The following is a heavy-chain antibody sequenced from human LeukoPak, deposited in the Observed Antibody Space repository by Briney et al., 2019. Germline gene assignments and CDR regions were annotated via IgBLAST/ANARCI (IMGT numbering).Heavy chain of an antibody. J-gene: IGHJ4*02. CDR3: ARAGHNWRIDY. V-gene: IGHV3-74*01. CDR1: VFTLSGSL. CDR2: INNDGSST. Sequence: GESLRLFCGAWVFTLSGSLMHLVPEAPGKGLLGVSLINNDGSSTTSADTVNGRLTISTDHDKNTLYLQMNSLRVDDTAMYYCARAGHNWRIDYWGQGTLVTVSS.